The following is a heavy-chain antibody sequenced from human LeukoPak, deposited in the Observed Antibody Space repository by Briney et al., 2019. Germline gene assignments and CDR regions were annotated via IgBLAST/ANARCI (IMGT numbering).Heavy chain of an antibody. V-gene: IGHV3-23*01. CDR2: ISGSGGST. CDR1: GFTLSSYA. CDR3: AKIRFGELLSIDY. D-gene: IGHD3-10*01. Sequence: GGSLILSCAASGFTLSSYAMSWVRQAPGKGLEWVSAISGSGGSTYYADSVKGRFTISRDNSKNTLYLQMNSLRAEDTAICYCAKIRFGELLSIDYWAREPWSPSPQ. J-gene: IGHJ4*02.